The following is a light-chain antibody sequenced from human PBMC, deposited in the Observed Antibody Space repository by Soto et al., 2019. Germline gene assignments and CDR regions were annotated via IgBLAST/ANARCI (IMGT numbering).Light chain of an antibody. Sequence: EVVMTHSPATLSLSPWERATLSWRASQSVSSYLAWYQQKPGQAPRLLIYDASKRATGIPARFSGSGSGTNFTLTISSLEPEDFAVYYCQQRRSWQVTFGQGTRLEIK. CDR1: QSVSSY. CDR3: QQRRSWQVT. V-gene: IGKV3-11*01. CDR2: DAS. J-gene: IGKJ5*01.